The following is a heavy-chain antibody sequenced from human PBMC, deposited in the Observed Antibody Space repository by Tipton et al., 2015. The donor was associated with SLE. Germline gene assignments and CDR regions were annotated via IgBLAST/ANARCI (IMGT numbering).Heavy chain of an antibody. Sequence: TLSLTCAIYGGSFSGYYWSWIRQPPGKGLEWIGEINHSGSTNYNPSLKSRVTISVDTSKNQFSLKLSSVTAADTAVYYCARYIVVVRYFDYWGQGTLVTVSS. CDR1: GGSFSGYY. J-gene: IGHJ4*02. D-gene: IGHD2-21*01. V-gene: IGHV4-34*01. CDR3: ARYIVVVRYFDY. CDR2: INHSGST.